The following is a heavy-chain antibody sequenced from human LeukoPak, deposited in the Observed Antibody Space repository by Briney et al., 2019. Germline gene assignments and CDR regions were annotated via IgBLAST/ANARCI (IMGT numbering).Heavy chain of an antibody. CDR3: ARDYVWFVLDY. Sequence: AGGSLRLSCAASGFTFSSYWMHWVRQAPGKGLVWVSRINSDGSSANDADSVKGPFTISRDNAKNTLYLQMNSRRADDTAVYYCARDYVWFVLDYGGQGTLVTVSS. CDR1: GFTFSSYW. J-gene: IGHJ4*02. V-gene: IGHV3-74*01. CDR2: INSDGSSA. D-gene: IGHD3-16*01.